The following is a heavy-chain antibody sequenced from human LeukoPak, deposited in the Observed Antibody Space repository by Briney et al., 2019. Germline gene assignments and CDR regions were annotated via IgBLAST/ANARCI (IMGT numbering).Heavy chain of an antibody. CDR2: IYYSGST. CDR1: GGSISSSSYY. D-gene: IGHD3-9*01. J-gene: IGHJ6*02. CDR3: ARDHWLFSSKTWYYYGMDV. V-gene: IGHV4-39*07. Sequence: PSETLSLTCTVSGGSISSSSYYWGWIRQPPGKGLEWIGSIYYSGSTYYNPSLKSRVTIFVDTSKNLFSLILTSVSASDTAIYYCARDHWLFSSKTWYYYGMDVWGQGTTVTVSS.